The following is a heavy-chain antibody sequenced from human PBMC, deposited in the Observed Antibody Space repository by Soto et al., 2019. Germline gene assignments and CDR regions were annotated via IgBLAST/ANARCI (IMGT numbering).Heavy chain of an antibody. V-gene: IGHV1-18*01. CDR3: AGGVTLIDY. CDR2: ISAYNGNP. Sequence: QVKLVQSGAEVKKPGASVKVSCKASGYTFTNFGISWVRQAPGQGLEWMGWISAYNGNPNYAQHFQDRVTMTTDTTTSTSYLQLRSLRSDDTAVYYCAGGVTLIDYWGQGTLVTVSS. CDR1: GYTFTNFG. J-gene: IGHJ4*02. D-gene: IGHD2-21*02.